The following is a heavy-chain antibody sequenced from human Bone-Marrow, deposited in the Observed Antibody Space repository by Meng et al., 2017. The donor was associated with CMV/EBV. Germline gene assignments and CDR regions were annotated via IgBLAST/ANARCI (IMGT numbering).Heavy chain of an antibody. CDR1: SVSGYY. D-gene: IGHD3-10*01. V-gene: IGHV4-34*01. CDR3: ARGGRHVLRLYGSGSSLDY. J-gene: IGHJ4*02. Sequence: SVSGYYWSWIRPPPGQGLEWIGEINHSGSTNYNPSLKSRVTISVDTSKNQFSLKLSSVTAADTAVYYCARGGRHVLRLYGSGSSLDYWGQGTLVTVSS. CDR2: INHSGST.